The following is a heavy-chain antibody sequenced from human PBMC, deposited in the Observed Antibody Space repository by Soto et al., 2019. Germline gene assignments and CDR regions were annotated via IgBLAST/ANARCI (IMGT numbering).Heavy chain of an antibody. CDR2: INPKNGGT. V-gene: IGHV1-2*02. J-gene: IGHJ4*02. Sequence: QVQLVQSGGETKKPGASVRVSCKTSGYTFTYFYIHWVRLAPGQGLEWMGWINPKNGGTSRAQKFQGRVTMTRDTSSSTVYMELNSLTSDDRGIYYCARRDSGGSFDFWGQGTLVTVSS. D-gene: IGHD2-15*01. CDR1: GYTFTYFY. CDR3: ARRDSGGSFDF.